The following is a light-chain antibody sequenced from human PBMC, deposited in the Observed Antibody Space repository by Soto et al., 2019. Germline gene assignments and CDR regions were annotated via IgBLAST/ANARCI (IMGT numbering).Light chain of an antibody. V-gene: IGKV1-6*01. Sequence: AIQMTQSPSSLSASVEDRVTITCPASQGIRNDLAWYKQKPGKAPKLVIYAASSLQSGVPSRFRGSGSGTDFTLTISSLKPEDFETYYCLQDYNYPWTFGQGTKVDIK. CDR2: AAS. CDR3: LQDYNYPWT. J-gene: IGKJ1*01. CDR1: QGIRND.